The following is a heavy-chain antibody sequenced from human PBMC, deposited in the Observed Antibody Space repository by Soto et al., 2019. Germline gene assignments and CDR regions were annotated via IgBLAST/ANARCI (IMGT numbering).Heavy chain of an antibody. Sequence: EVQLVESGGGLVQPGRSLRLSCAASGFTFDDYAMHWVRQAPGKGLEWVSGISWNSGSIGYADSVKGRFTISRDNAKNSLYMQMNGLRAGDTALYYCAKGTSYFLRTGYGSGTSRVGAFDIWGQGTMVTVSS. CDR3: AKGTSYFLRTGYGSGTSRVGAFDI. V-gene: IGHV3-9*01. CDR2: ISWNSGSI. CDR1: GFTFDDYA. J-gene: IGHJ3*02. D-gene: IGHD3-10*01.